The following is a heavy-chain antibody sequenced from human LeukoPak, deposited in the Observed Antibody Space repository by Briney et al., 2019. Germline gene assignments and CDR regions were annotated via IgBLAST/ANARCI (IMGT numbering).Heavy chain of an antibody. CDR3: ARYSSGRYDAFDI. Sequence: GGSLRLSCAASGFTFSSYAMSWVRQAPGKGLEWVSAISGSGGSTYYADSVKGRFTISRDNSKNMLYLQMNSLRAEDTAVYYCARYSSGRYDAFDIWGQGTMVTVSS. CDR2: ISGSGGST. D-gene: IGHD6-19*01. CDR1: GFTFSSYA. J-gene: IGHJ3*02. V-gene: IGHV3-23*01.